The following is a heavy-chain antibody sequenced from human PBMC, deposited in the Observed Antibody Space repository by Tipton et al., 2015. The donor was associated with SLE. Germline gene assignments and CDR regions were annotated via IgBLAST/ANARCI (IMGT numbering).Heavy chain of an antibody. V-gene: IGHV3-74*01. D-gene: IGHD6-6*01. CDR1: GFSFSTHW. CDR3: AGIEGDSSYYFSYYIDV. Sequence: SLRLSCAASGFSFSTHWMHWVRQDPGKGLLWVSRISGDGSVTRYADSVKGRFTISRDNAKNTLYLQMNSLRADDAAVYYCAGIEGDSSYYFSYYIDVWGKGTTVTVSS. CDR2: ISGDGSVT. J-gene: IGHJ6*03.